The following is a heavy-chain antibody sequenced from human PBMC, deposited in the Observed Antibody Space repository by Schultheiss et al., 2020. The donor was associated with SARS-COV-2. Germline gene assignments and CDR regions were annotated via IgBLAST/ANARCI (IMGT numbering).Heavy chain of an antibody. V-gene: IGHV4-59*12. CDR3: ARERPYCGGDCKAPGAFDI. J-gene: IGHJ3*02. Sequence: SETLSLTCTVSGGSISSYYWSWIRQPPGKGLEWIGYIYNSGSTAYNPSLKSRLAISVDTSKNQFSLKLSSVTAADTAVYYCARERPYCGGDCKAPGAFDIWGQGTMVTVSS. CDR1: GGSISSYY. D-gene: IGHD2-21*02. CDR2: IYNSGST.